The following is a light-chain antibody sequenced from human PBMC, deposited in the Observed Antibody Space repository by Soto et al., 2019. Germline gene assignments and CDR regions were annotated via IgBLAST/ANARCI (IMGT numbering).Light chain of an antibody. CDR1: QSAGNF. V-gene: IGKV3D-15*01. J-gene: IGKJ1*01. Sequence: EIVMRQSPATLSLSPVETASLSCRASQSAGNFLAWYQQKPGQAPRLLIYYISTRATGIPARFSGSGSGTEFTLTINSLQSEDSAVYYCQQHNQWPLTFGQGTKVDTK. CDR2: YIS. CDR3: QQHNQWPLT.